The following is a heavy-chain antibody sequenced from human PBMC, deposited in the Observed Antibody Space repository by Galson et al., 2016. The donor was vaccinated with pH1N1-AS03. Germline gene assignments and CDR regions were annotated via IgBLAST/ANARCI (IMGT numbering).Heavy chain of an antibody. CDR2: IVPFSVTT. D-gene: IGHD3-16*01. J-gene: IGHJ4*02. CDR1: TDNFVGYG. CDR3: ARDRYHVHPGDDYEFAY. Sequence: SVKVSCKASTDNFVGYGISWVRQAPGQGLEWMGGIVPFSVTTDYAQKFQGRISITADESTSTAYMDLSSLTSEDTAVYYCARDRYHVHPGDDYEFAYWGQGSLVTVSS. V-gene: IGHV1-69*13.